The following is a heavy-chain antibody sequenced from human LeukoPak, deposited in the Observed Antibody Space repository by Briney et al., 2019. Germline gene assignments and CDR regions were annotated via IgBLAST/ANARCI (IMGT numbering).Heavy chain of an antibody. CDR1: GASISGYY. Sequence: PSETLSLTCTVSGASISGYYWNWIRQPPGTRLEWIGYIHSSRRTSYNPSLKSRVTISVDTSKNQFSLNLNSVTSADTAVYYCARSHDFDWLTDYWGQGTLVTVSS. V-gene: IGHV4-59*01. D-gene: IGHD3-9*01. CDR3: ARSHDFDWLTDY. CDR2: IHSSRRT. J-gene: IGHJ4*02.